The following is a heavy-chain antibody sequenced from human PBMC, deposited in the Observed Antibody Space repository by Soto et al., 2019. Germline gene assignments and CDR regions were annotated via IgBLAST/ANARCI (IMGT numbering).Heavy chain of an antibody. V-gene: IGHV3-23*01. D-gene: IGHD1-1*01. CDR2: ISGSGGST. Sequence: PGGSLRLFCAASGFTFSSHSLSWVRQAPGKGLECVSAISGSGGSTYYADSVKGRFTISRDNSKNTLYLQMNSLRAEDTAVYYCAKDRTTSLFPDSFDIWGQGTMVTVSS. CDR3: AKDRTTSLFPDSFDI. CDR1: GFTFSSHS. J-gene: IGHJ3*02.